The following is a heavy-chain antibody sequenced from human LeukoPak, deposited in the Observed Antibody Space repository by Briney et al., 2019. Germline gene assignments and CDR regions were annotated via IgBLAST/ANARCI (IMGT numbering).Heavy chain of an antibody. CDR2: IYSGGST. V-gene: IGHV3-53*04. J-gene: IGHJ6*02. CDR1: GFTVSSNY. CDR3: ARSKLGSGYDDDGGPPYYYYGMDV. D-gene: IGHD5-12*01. Sequence: GGSLRLSCAASGFTVSSNYMSWVRQAPGKGLDWVSVIYSGGSTYYADPVKGRFTISRHNSKTTLYLQMNSLRAEDTAVYYCARSKLGSGYDDDGGPPYYYYGMDVWGQGTTVTVSS.